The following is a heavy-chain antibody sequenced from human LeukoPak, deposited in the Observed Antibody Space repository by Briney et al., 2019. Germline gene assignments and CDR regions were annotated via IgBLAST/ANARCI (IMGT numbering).Heavy chain of an antibody. CDR2: IYYSGST. Sequence: SETLSLTCTVSGGSISSYYWSWIRQPPGKGLEWIGYIYYSGSTNYNPSLKSRVTISVDTSKNQFSLNLSSVTAADTAVYYCARGDYPYSFDPWGQGTLVTVSS. CDR3: ARGDYPYSFDP. CDR1: GGSISSYY. V-gene: IGHV4-59*01. J-gene: IGHJ5*02. D-gene: IGHD4-17*01.